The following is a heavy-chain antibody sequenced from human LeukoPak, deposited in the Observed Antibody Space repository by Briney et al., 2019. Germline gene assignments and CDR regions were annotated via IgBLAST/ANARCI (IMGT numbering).Heavy chain of an antibody. J-gene: IGHJ4*02. CDR1: GFSFRSYW. V-gene: IGHV3-7*02. CDR2: IKQDGSQK. CDR3: AGRGIGSSWDY. D-gene: IGHD6-13*01. Sequence: PGGSLRLSCAASGFSFRSYWMSWVRQAPGKGLEWVANIKQDGSQKYYVDSVKGRFTISRDNARNSLYLQMNSLRAEDTAVYYCAGRGIGSSWDYWGQGTLVTVSS.